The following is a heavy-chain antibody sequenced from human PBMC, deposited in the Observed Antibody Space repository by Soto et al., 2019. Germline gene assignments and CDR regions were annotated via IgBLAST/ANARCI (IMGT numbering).Heavy chain of an antibody. Sequence: LRLSCTASGFTFGDYAMSWVRQAPGKGLEWVGFIRSKAYGGTTEYAASVKGRFTISRDDSKSIAYLQMNSLRAEDTAVYYCAKDLGVPAPLDGMDVWGQGTTVTVSS. V-gene: IGHV3-49*04. CDR2: IRSKAYGGTT. J-gene: IGHJ6*02. CDR1: GFTFGDYA. CDR3: AKDLGVPAPLDGMDV. D-gene: IGHD2-2*01.